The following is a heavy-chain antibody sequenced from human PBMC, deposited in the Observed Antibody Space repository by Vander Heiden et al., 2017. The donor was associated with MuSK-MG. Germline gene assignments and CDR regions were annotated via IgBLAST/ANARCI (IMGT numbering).Heavy chain of an antibody. CDR1: GFHFSSYG. Sequence: EVQLLESGEGSVQPGGSLRLSCAASGFHFSSYGMNWVRQAPGKGLEWVSAISGSGGSTYYADSVKGRFTISRDNSKNTLYLQMNSLRAEDTAVYYCAKDLQDYDILTGYSTNDYWGQGTLVTVSS. D-gene: IGHD3-9*01. CDR3: AKDLQDYDILTGYSTNDY. V-gene: IGHV3-23*01. J-gene: IGHJ4*02. CDR2: ISGSGGST.